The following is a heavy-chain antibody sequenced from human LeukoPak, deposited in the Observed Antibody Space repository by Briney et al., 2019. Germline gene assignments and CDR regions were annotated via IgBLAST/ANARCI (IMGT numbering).Heavy chain of an antibody. Sequence: PGGSLRLSCAASGFTFSSYSMNWVRQAPGKGLEWVSAISGSGGSTYYADSVKGRFTISRDNSKNTLYLQMNSLRAEDTAVYYCAKSGRSGSYYVDYFDYWGQGTLVTVSS. D-gene: IGHD1-26*01. CDR2: ISGSGGST. CDR3: AKSGRSGSYYVDYFDY. J-gene: IGHJ4*02. CDR1: GFTFSSYS. V-gene: IGHV3-23*01.